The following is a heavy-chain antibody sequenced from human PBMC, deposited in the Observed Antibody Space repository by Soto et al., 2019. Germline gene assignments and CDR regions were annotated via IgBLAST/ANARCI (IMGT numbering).Heavy chain of an antibody. J-gene: IGHJ4*02. V-gene: IGHV1-69*10. CDR2: IIPILGIA. D-gene: IGHD3-22*01. CDR1: GGTFSSYA. CDR3: ARGVGGYYDSGGYLSSFDY. Sequence: ASVKVSCKASGGTFSSYAISWVRQAPGQGLEWMGGIIPILGIANYAQKFQGRVTITADKSTSTAYMELSSLRSEDTAVYYCARGVGGYYDSGGYLSSFDYWGQGTLVTVSS.